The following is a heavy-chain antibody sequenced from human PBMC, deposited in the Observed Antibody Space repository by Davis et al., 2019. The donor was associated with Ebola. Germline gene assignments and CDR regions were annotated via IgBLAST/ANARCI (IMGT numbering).Heavy chain of an antibody. CDR2: INPNSGGT. CDR3: ARGRRSVVVPAAAQYYYYYYMDV. V-gene: IGHV1-2*04. D-gene: IGHD2-2*01. CDR1: GYTFTGYY. J-gene: IGHJ6*03. Sequence: ASVKVSCKASGYTFTGYYMHWVRQAPGQGLEWMGWINPNSGGTNYAQKFQGWVTMTRDTSISTAYMELSRLRSDDTAVYYCARGRRSVVVPAAAQYYYYYYMDVWGKGTTVTVSS.